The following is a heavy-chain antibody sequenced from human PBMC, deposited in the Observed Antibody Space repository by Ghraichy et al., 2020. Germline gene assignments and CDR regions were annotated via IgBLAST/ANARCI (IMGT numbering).Heavy chain of an antibody. CDR2: IWYDGSNN. D-gene: IGHD3-10*01. CDR3: AREQHLKPPLWFGDLTQGGGDAFDI. Sequence: GGSLRLSCAASGFTFSSYGMHWVRQAPGKGLEWVAVIWYDGSNNYYADSVKGRFTISRDNSKNTLYLQMNSLRAEDTAVYYCAREQHLKPPLWFGDLTQGGGDAFDIWGQGTMVTVSS. J-gene: IGHJ3*02. V-gene: IGHV3-33*01. CDR1: GFTFSSYG.